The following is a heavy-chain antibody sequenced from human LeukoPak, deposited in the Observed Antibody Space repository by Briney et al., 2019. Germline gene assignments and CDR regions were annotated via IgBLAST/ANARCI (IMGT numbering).Heavy chain of an antibody. V-gene: IGHV5-51*01. Sequence: GESLQISCKGSGYSFTSYWIGWVRQMPGKGLEWMGIIYPGDSDTRYSPSFQGQVTVSADKSISTAYLQWSSLKASDTAMYYCARGPAAYDILTGYYFSYWGQGTLVTVSS. J-gene: IGHJ4*02. D-gene: IGHD3-9*01. CDR3: ARGPAAYDILTGYYFSY. CDR1: GYSFTSYW. CDR2: IYPGDSDT.